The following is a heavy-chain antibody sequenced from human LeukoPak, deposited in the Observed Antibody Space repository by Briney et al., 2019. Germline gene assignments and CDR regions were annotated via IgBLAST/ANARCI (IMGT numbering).Heavy chain of an antibody. CDR1: GYTFTSYG. CDR2: ISAYNGNT. Sequence: ASVKVSXKASGYTFTSYGISWVRQAPGQGLEWMGWISAYNGNTNYAQKLQGRVTMTTDTSTSTAYMELRSLRSDDTAVYYCARDLTTPHWFDPWGQGTLVTVSS. V-gene: IGHV1-18*01. D-gene: IGHD1-1*01. J-gene: IGHJ5*02. CDR3: ARDLTTPHWFDP.